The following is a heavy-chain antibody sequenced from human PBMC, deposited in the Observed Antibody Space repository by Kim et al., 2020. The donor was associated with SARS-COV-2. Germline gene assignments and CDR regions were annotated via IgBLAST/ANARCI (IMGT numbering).Heavy chain of an antibody. D-gene: IGHD1-1*01. Sequence: SETLSLTCTVSGGSISSSSYYWGWIRQPPGKGLEWIGSIYYSGSTYYNPSLKSRVTISVDTSKNQFSLKLSSVTAADTAVYYCARHDKVWNPNNWFDPWGQGTLVTVSS. V-gene: IGHV4-39*01. CDR1: GGSISSSSYY. CDR3: ARHDKVWNPNNWFDP. J-gene: IGHJ5*02. CDR2: IYYSGST.